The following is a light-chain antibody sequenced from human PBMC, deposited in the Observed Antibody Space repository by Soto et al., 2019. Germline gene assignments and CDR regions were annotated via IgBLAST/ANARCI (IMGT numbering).Light chain of an antibody. Sequence: EIVLTQSPGTLSLSPEERATLSCRAIQSVSSTYFAWYQQRFGQAPRLLIYGASTRATGIPDRFSGSGSGTDFTLTISRLEPEDFAVYYCQQYGSSSWTFGQGTKVDIK. CDR3: QQYGSSSWT. CDR2: GAS. CDR1: QSVSSTY. J-gene: IGKJ1*01. V-gene: IGKV3-20*01.